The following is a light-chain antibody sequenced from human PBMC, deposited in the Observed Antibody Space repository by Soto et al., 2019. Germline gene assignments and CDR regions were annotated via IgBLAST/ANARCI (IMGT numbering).Light chain of an antibody. CDR3: QHYDNLPRYT. CDR2: EAS. V-gene: IGKV1-33*01. CDR1: QDISNS. Sequence: DIQMTQSPSSLSTSVGERVTITCQASQDISNSLNWYQQKPGKAPNLLIYEASKLQTGVPSRFSGGGSWTHFTLTISNLQPEDIGTYYCQHYDNLPRYTFGLGTQREVK. J-gene: IGKJ2*01.